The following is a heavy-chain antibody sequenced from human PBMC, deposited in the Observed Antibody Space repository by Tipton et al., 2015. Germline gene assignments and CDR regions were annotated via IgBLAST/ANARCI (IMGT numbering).Heavy chain of an antibody. Sequence: SLRLSCSASGFTFGSHDMHWVRQAPGKGLEWVAIISYDGNHKYYADSVKGRFTISRDNSENTLYLQMNSLTAEDTAFYYCAREGSSWYFGVYWGQGTLVSVSS. CDR3: AREGSSWYFGVY. V-gene: IGHV3-30*07. J-gene: IGHJ4*02. CDR2: ISYDGNHK. D-gene: IGHD6-13*01. CDR1: GFTFGSHD.